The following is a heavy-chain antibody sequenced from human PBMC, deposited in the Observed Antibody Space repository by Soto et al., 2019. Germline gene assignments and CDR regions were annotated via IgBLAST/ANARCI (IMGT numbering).Heavy chain of an antibody. V-gene: IGHV3-30*18. CDR1: GFTFSSYG. J-gene: IGHJ6*02. CDR3: AKVLLWFGELLKLAKGMDV. D-gene: IGHD3-10*01. Sequence: PGGSLRLSCAASGFTFSSYGMHWVRQAPGKGLEWVAVISYDGSNKYYADSVKGRFTISRDNSKNTLYLQMNSLRAEDTAVYYYAKVLLWFGELLKLAKGMDVWGQGTTVTVSS. CDR2: ISYDGSNK.